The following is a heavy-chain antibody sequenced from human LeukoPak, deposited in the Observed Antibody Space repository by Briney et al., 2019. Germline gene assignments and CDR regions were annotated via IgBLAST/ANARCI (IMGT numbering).Heavy chain of an antibody. Sequence: SETLSLTCAVYGVSFSGYYWSWIRQPPGKGLEWVGEINHSGSTNYNPSLKSRVTISVDTSKNQFSLKLSSVPAADTAVYFCASGSGYPLYFYYYYMDVWGKGTTVTVSS. D-gene: IGHD5-12*01. CDR1: GVSFSGYY. CDR3: ASGSGYPLYFYYYYMDV. J-gene: IGHJ6*03. V-gene: IGHV4-34*01. CDR2: INHSGST.